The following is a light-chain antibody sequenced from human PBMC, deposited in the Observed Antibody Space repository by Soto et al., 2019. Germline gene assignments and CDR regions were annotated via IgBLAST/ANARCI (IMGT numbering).Light chain of an antibody. V-gene: IGKV3-11*01. J-gene: IGKJ4*01. CDR2: DAS. CDR3: QQRSSWPLT. Sequence: EIVLTQSPATLSLSPGERATLSCRASRAINTYLAWYQQKRGQAPRLLIYDASNRTTGIPARFSGGGSGTDFTLSISSLETDDFAAYYCQQRSSWPLTFGGGTKVEI. CDR1: RAINTY.